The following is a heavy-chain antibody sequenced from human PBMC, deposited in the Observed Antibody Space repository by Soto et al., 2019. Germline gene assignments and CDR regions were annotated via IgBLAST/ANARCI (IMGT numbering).Heavy chain of an antibody. Sequence: SETLSLTCAVSGYSISSGLYWGWIRQPPGKGLEWTGTIYRGGITYYNPSLKSRVTISIDTSKNHFSLRLSSVTATDTAVYFCAIGNPDWFDPWGQGTLVTVSS. CDR1: GYSISSGLY. CDR2: IYRGGIT. D-gene: IGHD1-1*01. J-gene: IGHJ5*02. V-gene: IGHV4-38-2*01. CDR3: AIGNPDWFDP.